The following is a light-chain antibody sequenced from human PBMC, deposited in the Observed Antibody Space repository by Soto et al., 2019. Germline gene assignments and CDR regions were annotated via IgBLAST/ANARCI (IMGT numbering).Light chain of an antibody. Sequence: DIPMTQSPSSLSASVGDRVTITCRASQSISSYLNWYQQKPGKAPKLLIYAASSLQSGVPSRFSGSASRTDFTLTISSLQPEDFATYYCQQSYSTPPTFAGGTKVEIK. CDR3: QQSYSTPPT. CDR1: QSISSY. J-gene: IGKJ4*01. V-gene: IGKV1-39*01. CDR2: AAS.